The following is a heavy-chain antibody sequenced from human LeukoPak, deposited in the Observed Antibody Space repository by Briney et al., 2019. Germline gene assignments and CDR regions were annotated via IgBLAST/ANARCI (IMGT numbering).Heavy chain of an antibody. CDR2: IYHSGST. Sequence: SETLPLTCAVSGGSISSSNWWSWVRQPPGKRLEWIGEIYHSGSTNYNPSLKSRVTISVDKSKNQFSLKLSSVTAADTAVYYCARAWYFDWLPRLRWYFDLWGRGTLVTVSS. CDR1: GGSISSSNW. D-gene: IGHD3-9*01. J-gene: IGHJ2*01. CDR3: ARAWYFDWLPRLRWYFDL. V-gene: IGHV4-4*02.